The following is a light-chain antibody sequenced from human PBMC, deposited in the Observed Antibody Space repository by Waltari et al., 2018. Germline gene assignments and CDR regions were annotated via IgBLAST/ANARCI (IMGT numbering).Light chain of an antibody. J-gene: IGKJ1*01. V-gene: IGKV2-30*01. Sequence: VVMTQSPLSLPVTLGQPASISCRSSESLVYSDGNTYLNWFHQRPGQTPRRLIHKVSSRDSGVPDRFSGSGSGTDFTLKINRVEAEDLGVYYCMQGAHWPLTFGQGTQVEIK. CDR1: ESLVYSDGNTY. CDR2: KVS. CDR3: MQGAHWPLT.